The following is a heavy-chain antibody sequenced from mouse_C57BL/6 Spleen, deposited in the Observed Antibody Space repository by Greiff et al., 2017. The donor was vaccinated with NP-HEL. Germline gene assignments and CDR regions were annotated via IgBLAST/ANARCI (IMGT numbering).Heavy chain of an antibody. CDR1: GYAFSSSW. CDR3: ARGGDETPYFDY. V-gene: IGHV1-82*01. J-gene: IGHJ2*01. Sequence: QVQLKQSGPELVKPGASVKISCKASGYAFSSSWMNWVKQRPGKGLEWIGRIYPGDGDTNYNGKFKGKATLTADKSSSTAYMQLSSLTSEDSAVYFCARGGDETPYFDYWGQGTTLTVSS. CDR2: IYPGDGDT. D-gene: IGHD1-1*02.